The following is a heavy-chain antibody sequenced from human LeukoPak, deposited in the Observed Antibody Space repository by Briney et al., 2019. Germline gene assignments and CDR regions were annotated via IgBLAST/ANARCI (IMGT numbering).Heavy chain of an antibody. J-gene: IGHJ3*02. CDR2: TYYRSKWYD. D-gene: IGHD1-26*01. CDR1: GDSVSSNSTA. CDR3: ARDRASAFDI. V-gene: IGHV6-1*01. Sequence: SPTLSLTCAISGDSVSSNSTAWNWIRQSPPRGLEWLGRTYYRSKWYDDYAVSVKSRITINPDSSKNQFSLQLNSVTPEDTAVYYCARDRASAFDIWGQGTKVTVSS.